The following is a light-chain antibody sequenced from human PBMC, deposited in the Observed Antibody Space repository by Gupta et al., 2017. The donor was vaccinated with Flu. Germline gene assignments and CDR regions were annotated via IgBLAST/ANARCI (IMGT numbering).Light chain of an antibody. J-gene: IGKJ1*01. CDR2: WAS. Sequence: WASTLDSGVANRFSGRGSGTDFTLTIASLQAEDAAVYYCQHDDTTPRTFGQGTKVEIK. V-gene: IGKV4-1*01. CDR3: QHDDTTPRT.